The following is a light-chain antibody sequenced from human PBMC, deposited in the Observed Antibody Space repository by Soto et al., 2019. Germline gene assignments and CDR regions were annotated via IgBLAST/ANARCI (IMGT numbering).Light chain of an antibody. CDR3: QQYHEYW. J-gene: IGKJ1*01. V-gene: IGKV3-20*01. Sequence: EIVLTQSPGTLSLSPGERATLSCRAGQSVSITYLAWYQQKPGQSPGLLLYGASTRATGIPARFSGSGSGTEFTLTISSLQPDDFATYYCQQYHEYWFGQGTKVDIK. CDR1: QSVSITY. CDR2: GAS.